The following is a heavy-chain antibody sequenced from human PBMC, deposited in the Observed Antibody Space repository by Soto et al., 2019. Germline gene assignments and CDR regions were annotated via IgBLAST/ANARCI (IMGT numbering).Heavy chain of an antibody. J-gene: IGHJ3*01. CDR1: GFTFSSYG. D-gene: IGHD6-13*01. CDR2: ISNDGSDK. CDR3: AKDQGIAASHGVD. V-gene: IGHV3-30*18. Sequence: GGSLRLSCAASGFTFSSYGMHWVRQAPGKGLEWVATISNDGSDKYYADSVKGRLTISRDNSKNTVYLQMNSLRAEDTALYYCAKDQGIAASHGVDWGQGTMVTVSS.